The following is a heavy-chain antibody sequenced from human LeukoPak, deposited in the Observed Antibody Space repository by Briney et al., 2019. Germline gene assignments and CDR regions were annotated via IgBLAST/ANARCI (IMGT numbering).Heavy chain of an antibody. CDR1: GGSISSSY. D-gene: IGHD2-8*01. Sequence: PSETLSLTCTVSGGSISSSYWSWVRQPPGKGLEWIGYIYNSGNTNYNPSLKSRVTMSVDTSKNQFSLKLSSVTAADTAVYYCARDNGGRAFDIWGQGTMVTVSS. V-gene: IGHV4-59*12. CDR3: ARDNGGRAFDI. CDR2: IYNSGNT. J-gene: IGHJ3*02.